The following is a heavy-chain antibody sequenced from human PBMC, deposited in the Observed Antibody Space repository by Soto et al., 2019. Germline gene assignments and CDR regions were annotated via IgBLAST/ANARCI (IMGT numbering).Heavy chain of an antibody. D-gene: IGHD3-10*01. V-gene: IGHV1-69*02. Sequence: QVQLVQSGAELKKPGSSVKVSCKASGGTFSFYTINWVRQAPGLGLEWMGRVNPILSMSNYAQKFQGRVTMTADKSTSTAYMELRSLRSEDTAFYYCATSYGSGYRAFDYWGQGALVTVSS. J-gene: IGHJ4*02. CDR1: GGTFSFYT. CDR3: ATSYGSGYRAFDY. CDR2: VNPILSMS.